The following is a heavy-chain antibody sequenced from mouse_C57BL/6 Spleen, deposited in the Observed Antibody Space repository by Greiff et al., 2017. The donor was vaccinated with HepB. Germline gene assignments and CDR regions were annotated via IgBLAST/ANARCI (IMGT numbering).Heavy chain of an antibody. CDR1: GYSITSGYY. CDR2: ISYDGSN. J-gene: IGHJ2*01. V-gene: IGHV3-6*01. Sequence: VHLQQSGPGLVKHSQSLSLTCSVTGYSITSGYYWNWIRQFPGNKLEWMGYISYDGSNNYNPSLKNRIAITRDTSKNQFFLKLNSVTTEDTATYYCARGGDYFDYWGQGTTLTVSS. CDR3: ARGGDYFDY.